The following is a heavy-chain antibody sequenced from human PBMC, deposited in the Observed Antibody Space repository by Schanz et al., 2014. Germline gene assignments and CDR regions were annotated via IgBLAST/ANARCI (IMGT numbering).Heavy chain of an antibody. D-gene: IGHD6-13*01. CDR2: ISPLLGVA. Sequence: QVHLVQSGAEVKEPGSSVKVSCKPSGGTFVTFFFTWVRQAPGQGPQWMGRISPLLGVANYAQEFQGRLTITADTSTSTAYMELSSLRSDDTAVYYCARVSRGTRYSSSWYDYWGQGTLVTVSS. V-gene: IGHV1-69*04. CDR1: GGTFVTFF. J-gene: IGHJ4*02. CDR3: ARVSRGTRYSSSWYDY.